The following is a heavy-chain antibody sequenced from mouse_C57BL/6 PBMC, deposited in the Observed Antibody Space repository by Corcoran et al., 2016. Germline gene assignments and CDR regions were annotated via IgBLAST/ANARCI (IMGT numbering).Heavy chain of an antibody. J-gene: IGHJ2*01. V-gene: IGHV9-3*01. D-gene: IGHD1-1*01. Sequence: QIQLVQSGPELKKPGETVKISCKASGYTFTTYGMKWVKKAPGKGLKWMGWINTYSGVPAYADDFKGRFAFSLETSASTAYLQINNLKNEDTATYFWARCDTTVDYYFDYWGQGTTLTVSS. CDR1: GYTFTTYG. CDR2: INTYSGVP. CDR3: ARCDTTVDYYFDY.